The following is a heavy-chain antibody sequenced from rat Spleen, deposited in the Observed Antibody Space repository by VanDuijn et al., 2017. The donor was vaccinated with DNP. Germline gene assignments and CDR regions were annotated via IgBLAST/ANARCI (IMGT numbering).Heavy chain of an antibody. CDR3: TRKYTTDYYWYFDF. J-gene: IGHJ1*01. CDR1: GFTFNNYW. D-gene: IGHD1-6*01. CDR2: ITNTCGST. Sequence: EVQLVESGGGLVQPGRSLKLSCVASGFTFNNYWMTWIRQAPGKVLEWLASITNTCGSTYYLDSVKGRFTISRDNAKSTLYLQMNSLGSEDTATYYCTRKYTTDYYWYFDFWGPGTMVTVSS. V-gene: IGHV5-31*01.